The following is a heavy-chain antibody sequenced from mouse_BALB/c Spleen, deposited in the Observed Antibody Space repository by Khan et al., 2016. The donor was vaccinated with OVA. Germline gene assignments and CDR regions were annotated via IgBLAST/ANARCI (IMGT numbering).Heavy chain of an antibody. CDR1: GYSITSDYA. J-gene: IGHJ1*01. D-gene: IGHD1-3*01. CDR2: INYSGTT. V-gene: IGHV3-2*02. CDR3: ARRSG. Sequence: EVQLQESGPGLVKPSQSLSLTCTVTGYSITSDYAWNWIRQFPGNKLEWMGYINYSGTTSYNPSLKSRISITRDTSKNQFFLQLNSVTTEDTATNYCARRSGWGAGTTVTVSS.